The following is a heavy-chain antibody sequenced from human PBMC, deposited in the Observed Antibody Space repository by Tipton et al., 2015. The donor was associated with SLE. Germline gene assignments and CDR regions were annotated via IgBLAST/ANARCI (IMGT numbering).Heavy chain of an antibody. D-gene: IGHD4-23*01. CDR3: ATPGGNSDAFDI. V-gene: IGHV4-59*08. J-gene: IGHJ3*02. CDR1: GGSISSYY. CDR2: IYYSGST. Sequence: TLSLTCTVSGGSISSYYWSWIRQPPGKGLEWIGYIYYSGSTNYNPALKSRVTISVDTSKNQFSLKLSSVTAADTAVYYCATPGGNSDAFDIGGQGTMVTVSS.